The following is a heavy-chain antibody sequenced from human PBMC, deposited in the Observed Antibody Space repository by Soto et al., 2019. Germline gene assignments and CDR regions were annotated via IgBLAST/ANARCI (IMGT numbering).Heavy chain of an antibody. CDR2: IYSGGSA. CDR1: GFPVSSNY. Sequence: GGSLRLSCAVSGFPVSSNYVSWVRQVPGKGLEWVSVIYSGGSAFYPESVKGRFTISRVSAQITVFLQMNSLRAEDTAVYYCAKDIVVVVAATIFDYWGQGTLVTVSS. D-gene: IGHD2-15*01. V-gene: IGHV3-53*01. CDR3: AKDIVVVVAATIFDY. J-gene: IGHJ4*02.